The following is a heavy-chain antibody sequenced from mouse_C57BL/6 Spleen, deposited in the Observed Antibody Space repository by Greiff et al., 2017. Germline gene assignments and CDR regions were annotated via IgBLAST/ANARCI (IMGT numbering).Heavy chain of an antibody. CDR3: VRDYLYYAMDD. CDR1: GFSFNTYA. V-gene: IGHV10-1*01. D-gene: IGHD5-5*01. CDR2: IRSKSNNYAT. J-gene: IGHJ4*01. Sequence: EVKLVESGGGLVQPKGSLKLSCAASGFSFNTYAMNWVRQAPGKGLEWVARIRSKSNNYATYYADSVKDRFTIASDDSDSMLYLQMNNLKTEDTAMYYCVRDYLYYAMDDWGQGTSVTVSS.